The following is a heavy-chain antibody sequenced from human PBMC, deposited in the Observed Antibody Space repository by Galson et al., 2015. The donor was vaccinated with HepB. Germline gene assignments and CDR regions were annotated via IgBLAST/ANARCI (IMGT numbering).Heavy chain of an antibody. CDR1: GGTFSSYA. D-gene: IGHD6-13*01. Sequence: SVKVSCKASGGTFSSYAISWVRQAPGQGLEWMGGIIPIFGTANYAQKFQGRVTITADKSTSIAYMELSSLRSEDTAVYYCAKYSSSWYYYYGMDVWGQGTTVTVSS. CDR3: AKYSSSWYYYYGMDV. J-gene: IGHJ6*02. V-gene: IGHV1-69*06. CDR2: IIPIFGTA.